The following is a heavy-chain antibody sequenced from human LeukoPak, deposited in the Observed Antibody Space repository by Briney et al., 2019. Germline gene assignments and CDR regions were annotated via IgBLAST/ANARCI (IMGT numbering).Heavy chain of an antibody. J-gene: IGHJ5*02. CDR1: GYTFTGYY. CDR3: AREDEPAALWKWGPGNWFDP. V-gene: IGHV1-2*02. D-gene: IGHD2-2*01. Sequence: GASVKVSCKASGYTFTGYYMHWVRQAPGQGLEWMGWINPNSGGTNYAQKFQGRVTMTRDTSISTAYMEPSRLRSADTAVYYCAREDEPAALWKWGPGNWFDPWGQGTLVTVSS. CDR2: INPNSGGT.